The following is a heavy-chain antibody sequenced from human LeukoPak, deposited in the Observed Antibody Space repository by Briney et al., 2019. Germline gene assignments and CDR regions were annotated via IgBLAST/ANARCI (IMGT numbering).Heavy chain of an antibody. J-gene: IGHJ6*03. CDR2: MNPSGST. CDR1: GGSFSGYY. D-gene: IGHD3-22*01. CDR3: ARGRQDITMIVVVMTAVSYYLDV. Sequence: PSETLSLTCAVYGGSFSGYYWTWIRQTPEKGLEWIGEMNPSGSTNYNPSLKSRVTISVDTSKNQFSLELSSVTAADTAVYYCARGRQDITMIVVVMTAVSYYLDVWGKGTTVTFS. V-gene: IGHV4-34*01.